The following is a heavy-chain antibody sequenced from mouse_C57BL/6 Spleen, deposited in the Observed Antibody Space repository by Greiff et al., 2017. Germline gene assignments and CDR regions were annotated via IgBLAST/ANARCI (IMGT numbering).Heavy chain of an antibody. D-gene: IGHD3-2*02. CDR3: ARRSSGFDY. CDR2: IDPSDSYT. CDR1: GYTFTSYW. V-gene: IGHV1-69*01. Sequence: QVQLQQPGAELVMPGASVKLSCKASGYTFTSYWMHWVKQRPGQGLEWIGEIDPSDSYTNYNQKFKGKSTLTVDKSSNTAYMQLSSLTSEDSAVYYCARRSSGFDYWGQGTTLTVSS. J-gene: IGHJ2*01.